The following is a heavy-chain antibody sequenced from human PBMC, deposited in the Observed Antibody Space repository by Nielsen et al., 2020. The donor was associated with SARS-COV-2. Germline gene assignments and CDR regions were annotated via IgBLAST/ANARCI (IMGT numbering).Heavy chain of an antibody. Sequence: SVKVSCKASGGTFSSYAISWVRQAPEQGLEWMGGIIPILGTANYAQKFQGRVTITADESTSTAYMELSSRKSEDTAVYYCARDRMELGLDYWGQGTLVTVSS. CDR1: GGTFSSYA. CDR3: ARDRMELGLDY. CDR2: IIPILGTA. D-gene: IGHD7-27*01. V-gene: IGHV1-69*13. J-gene: IGHJ4*02.